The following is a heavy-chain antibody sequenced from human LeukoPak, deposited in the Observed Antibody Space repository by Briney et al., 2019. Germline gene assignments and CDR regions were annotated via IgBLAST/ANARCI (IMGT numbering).Heavy chain of an antibody. CDR1: GESFSGYY. D-gene: IGHD3-22*01. CDR3: ARGGWKYYYDSSGPIRAFDI. CDR2: INHSGST. Sequence: SETLSLTCAVYGESFSGYYWSGIPQPPGKGREWIGEINHSGSTNYNPSHKGRVTISVDTSKNQFSLKLSSVTAADTAVYYCARGGWKYYYDSSGPIRAFDIWGQGTMVTVSS. J-gene: IGHJ3*02. V-gene: IGHV4-34*01.